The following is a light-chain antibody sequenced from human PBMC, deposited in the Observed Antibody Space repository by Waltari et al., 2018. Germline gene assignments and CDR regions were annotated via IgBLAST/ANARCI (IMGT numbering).Light chain of an antibody. V-gene: IGKV1-33*01. CDR2: VAS. Sequence: DNKMTQSPSSLSASVGAKPTITCQASKDIRNYLNCYQHKPGKAPKLLIYVASNLETGVPSRFSGSGSGTDFTFTISSLQPEDIATYYCQQYDNLPLTFGGGTKVEIK. J-gene: IGKJ4*01. CDR1: KDIRNY. CDR3: QQYDNLPLT.